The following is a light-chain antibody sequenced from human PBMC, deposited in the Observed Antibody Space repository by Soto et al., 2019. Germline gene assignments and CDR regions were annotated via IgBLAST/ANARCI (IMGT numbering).Light chain of an antibody. CDR2: DES. CDR3: VQRSTWPWT. V-gene: IGKV3-11*01. CDR1: QTVYYY. J-gene: IGKJ1*01. Sequence: EIVLTQSPATLSLSPGERGTLSCRACQTVYYYVAWYQQKPGQAPRLLIYDESNRAAGIPARFSGSGSGTDFTLSISSLEPEDFAVYYCVQRSTWPWTVGQGTKVEIK.